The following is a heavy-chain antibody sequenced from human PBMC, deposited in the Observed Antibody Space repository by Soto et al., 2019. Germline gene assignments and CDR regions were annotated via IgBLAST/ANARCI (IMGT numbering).Heavy chain of an antibody. V-gene: IGHV3-23*01. Sequence: EVQLLESGGGLVQPGGSLRLSCAASGFTFSSYAMSWVRQAPGKGLEWVSAISGSGGSTYYADSVKGRFTIPRDNSKNTLYLQMNSLRAEDTAVYYCAKDLAGGMGLGYCSGGSCYADPNFDYWGQGTLVTVSS. CDR3: AKDLAGGMGLGYCSGGSCYADPNFDY. J-gene: IGHJ4*02. CDR2: ISGSGGST. CDR1: GFTFSSYA. D-gene: IGHD2-15*01.